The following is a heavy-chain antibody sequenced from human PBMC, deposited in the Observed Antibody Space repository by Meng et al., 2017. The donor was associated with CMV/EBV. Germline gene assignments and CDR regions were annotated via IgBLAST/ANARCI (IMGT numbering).Heavy chain of an antibody. CDR3: ARYIGIGGSGSYYHNWFDP. CDR1: GFTFSSYS. J-gene: IGHJ5*02. Sequence: GGSLRLSCAASGFTFSSYSMNWVRQAPGKGLEWVSSISSSSSYIYYADSVKGRFTISRDNAKNSLYLQMNSLRAEDTAVYYCARYIGIGGSGSYYHNWFDPWGQGTLVTVSS. CDR2: ISSSSSYI. D-gene: IGHD3-10*01. V-gene: IGHV3-21*01.